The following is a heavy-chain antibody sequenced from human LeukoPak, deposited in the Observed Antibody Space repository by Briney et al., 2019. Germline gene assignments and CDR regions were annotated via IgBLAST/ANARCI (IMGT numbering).Heavy chain of an antibody. Sequence: PGGSLRLSCAASGFTFINYWMSWVRQPPGKGLEWIGSIYYSGSTYYNPSLKSRVTISVDTSKNQFSLKLSSVTAADTAVYYCARDRATTYYDFWSGYLNPQYYFDYWGQGTLVTVSS. V-gene: IGHV4-4*02. J-gene: IGHJ4*02. CDR1: GFTFINYW. D-gene: IGHD3-3*01. CDR3: ARDRATTYYDFWSGYLNPQYYFDY. CDR2: IYYSGST.